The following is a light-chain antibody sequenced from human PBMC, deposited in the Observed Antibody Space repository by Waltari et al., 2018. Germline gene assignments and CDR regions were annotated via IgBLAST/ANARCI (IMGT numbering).Light chain of an antibody. Sequence: QSVLTQPPSASGTPGQRVTISCSGSSSNIGKRYVHWYQQVPGTAPKLLIYLTNQRPAVVPCRYAGSTSGTSASLGISGLRSDDDAYYYFTAWEDSLNAWLYGGGTQLTV. CDR2: LTN. CDR3: TAWEDSLNAWL. CDR1: SSNIGKRY. V-gene: IGLV1-47*01. J-gene: IGLJ3*02.